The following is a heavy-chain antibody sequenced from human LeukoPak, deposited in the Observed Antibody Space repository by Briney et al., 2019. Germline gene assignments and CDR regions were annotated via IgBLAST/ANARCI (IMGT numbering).Heavy chain of an antibody. CDR3: AREYYYGSGNYYNRIDY. V-gene: IGHV1-2*02. D-gene: IGHD3-10*01. Sequence: ASVKVSCKASGYTFTGYYMHWVRQAPGQGLEWMGWIDPNSGGTDYAQKFQGRVTMTRDTSISTAYMVLNRLRSDDTAVYYCAREYYYGSGNYYNRIDYWGQGTLVTVSS. J-gene: IGHJ4*02. CDR2: IDPNSGGT. CDR1: GYTFTGYY.